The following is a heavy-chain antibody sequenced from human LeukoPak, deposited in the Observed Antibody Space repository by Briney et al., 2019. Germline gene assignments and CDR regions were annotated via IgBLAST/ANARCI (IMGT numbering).Heavy chain of an antibody. CDR1: GFPFSSYA. V-gene: IGHV3-23*01. CDR3: AKEQQLPNTKYYFDY. Sequence: GGSLRLSCAASGFPFSSYAMSWVRQAPGKGLEWVSAISGSGGSTYYADSVKGRFTISRDNSKNTLYLQMNSLRAEDTAAYYCAKEQQLPNTKYYFDYWGQGTLVTVSP. D-gene: IGHD6-13*01. J-gene: IGHJ4*02. CDR2: ISGSGGST.